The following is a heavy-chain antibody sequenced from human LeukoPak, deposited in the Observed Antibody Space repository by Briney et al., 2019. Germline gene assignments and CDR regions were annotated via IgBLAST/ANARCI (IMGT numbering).Heavy chain of an antibody. CDR1: GYTFTDYY. CDR2: VDPEDGET. Sequence: ASVKVSCKVSGYTFTDYYMHWVQQAPGKGLEWMGLVDPEDGETIYAEKFQGRVTITADTSTDTAYMELSSLRPEDTAVYYCARDIAARPHNWFDPWGQGTLVTVSS. D-gene: IGHD6-6*01. CDR3: ARDIAARPHNWFDP. V-gene: IGHV1-69-2*01. J-gene: IGHJ5*02.